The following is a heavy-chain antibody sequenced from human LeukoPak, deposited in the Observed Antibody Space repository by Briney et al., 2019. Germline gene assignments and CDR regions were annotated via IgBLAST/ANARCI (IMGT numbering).Heavy chain of an antibody. V-gene: IGHV3-9*02. D-gene: IGHD5-12*01. CDR3: AKNGGYDLQGYYMDV. J-gene: IGHJ6*03. Sequence: PGGSLRLSCAASGFTSDDYAMHWVRQAPGKGLEWVSGISLNSGSIGYADSVKGRFTISRDNAKNSLYLQMNSLRAEDMALYYCAKNGGYDLQGYYMDVWGKGTTVTVSS. CDR1: GFTSDDYA. CDR2: ISLNSGSI.